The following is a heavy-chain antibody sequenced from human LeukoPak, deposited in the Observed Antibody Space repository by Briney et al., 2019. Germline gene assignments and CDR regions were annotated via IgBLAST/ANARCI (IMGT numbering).Heavy chain of an antibody. CDR2: INHSGST. Sequence: SETLSLTCAVYGGSFSGYYWSWIRQPPGKGLEWIGEINHSGSTNYNPSLKSRVTISVDTSKNQFSLKLSSVTAADTAVYFCARVTEYDISRDKYYMDVWGKGTTVTVSS. J-gene: IGHJ6*03. CDR1: GGSFSGYY. CDR3: ARVTEYDISRDKYYMDV. D-gene: IGHD2-21*02. V-gene: IGHV4-34*01.